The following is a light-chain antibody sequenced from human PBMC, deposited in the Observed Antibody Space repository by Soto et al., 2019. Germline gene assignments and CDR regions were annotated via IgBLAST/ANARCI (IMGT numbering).Light chain of an antibody. CDR2: EVS. Sequence: QSALTQPASVSGSPGQSITISCTGTSSDVGAYNYVSWYQQHPGKAPKLMIFEVSDRPSGVSNRFSGSKSGNTASLTISGPQAEDEADYYCSSYTSSNTLVFGGGTQLTV. CDR1: SSDVGAYNY. J-gene: IGLJ2*01. CDR3: SSYTSSNTLV. V-gene: IGLV2-14*01.